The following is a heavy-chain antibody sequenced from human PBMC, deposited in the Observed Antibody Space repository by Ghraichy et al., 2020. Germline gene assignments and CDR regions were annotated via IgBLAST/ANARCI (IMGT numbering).Heavy chain of an antibody. CDR3: ARSAVGNWNDYYYYYYMDV. CDR2: INHSGST. CDR1: GGSFSGYY. Sequence: SETLSLTCAVYGGSFSGYYWSWIRQPPGKRLEWIGEINHSGSTNYNPSLKSRVNISVDTSKNQFSLKLSSVTAADTAVYYCARSAVGNWNDYYYYYYMDVWGKGTTVTVSS. V-gene: IGHV4-34*01. J-gene: IGHJ6*03. D-gene: IGHD1-1*01.